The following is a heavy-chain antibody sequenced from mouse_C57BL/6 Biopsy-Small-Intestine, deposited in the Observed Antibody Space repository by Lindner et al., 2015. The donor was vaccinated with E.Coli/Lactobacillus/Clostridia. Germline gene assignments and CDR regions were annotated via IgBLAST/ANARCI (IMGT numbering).Heavy chain of an antibody. CDR3: ARAPITMIESDI. J-gene: IGHJ3*01. Sequence: SVKVSCKASGYTFTDYYIHWVRQAPGQGLEWMGFINPNSFGTNYARSFQGRLTLTKDTSINTAYMELSSLRFDDTAVYYCARAPITMIESDIWGQGTLVNVSS. V-gene: IGHV1-18*01. CDR2: INPNSFGT. CDR1: GYTFTDYY. D-gene: IGHD1-1*02.